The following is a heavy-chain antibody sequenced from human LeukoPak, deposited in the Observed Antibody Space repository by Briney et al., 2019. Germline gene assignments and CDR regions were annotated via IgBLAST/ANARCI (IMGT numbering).Heavy chain of an antibody. CDR3: ARFGSTSRTHDY. J-gene: IGHJ4*02. CDR1: GFTFSSYW. CDR2: IKQDGSEK. V-gene: IGHV3-7*05. D-gene: IGHD2-2*01. Sequence: GGSLRLSCAASGFTFSSYWMTWVRQAPGKGLEWVANIKQDGSEKYYADSVKGRFTISRGNAKNSLYLEMNSLRAEDTAMYYCARFGSTSRTHDYWGQGTLVTVSS.